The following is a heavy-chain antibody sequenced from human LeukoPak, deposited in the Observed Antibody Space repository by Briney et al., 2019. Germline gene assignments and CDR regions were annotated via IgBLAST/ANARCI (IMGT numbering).Heavy chain of an antibody. D-gene: IGHD2-15*01. CDR1: GYTFTSYY. CDR3: ARDRVDIVVVVAANNWFDP. V-gene: IGHV1-2*02. Sequence: ASVKVSCKASGYTFTSYYMHWVRQAPGQGLEWMGWINPNSGGTNYAQKFQGRVTMTRDTSISTAYMELSRLRSDDTAVYYCARDRVDIVVVVAANNWFDPWGQGTLVTVSS. CDR2: INPNSGGT. J-gene: IGHJ5*02.